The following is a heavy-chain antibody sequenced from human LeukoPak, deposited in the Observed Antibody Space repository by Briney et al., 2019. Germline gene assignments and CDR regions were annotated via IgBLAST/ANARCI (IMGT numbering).Heavy chain of an antibody. V-gene: IGHV3-7*01. D-gene: IGHD6-6*01. CDR1: GFIFSNYW. CDR2: IKQDGVEK. CDR3: ARTSSSSLAFDI. Sequence: GGFLRLSCAASGFIFSNYWMSWVRQAPGKGLEWVANIKQDGVEKYYVDSVKGRFTISRDNAKNSLYLQMNSLRAEDTAVFYCARTSSSSLAFDIWGQGTMVTVSS. J-gene: IGHJ3*02.